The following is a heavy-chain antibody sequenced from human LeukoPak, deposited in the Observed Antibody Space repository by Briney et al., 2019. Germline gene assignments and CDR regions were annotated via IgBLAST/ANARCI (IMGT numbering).Heavy chain of an antibody. D-gene: IGHD3-9*01. J-gene: IGHJ4*02. CDR1: GGSIRSYY. CDR3: ARGAINYDILTGGNFDY. V-gene: IGHV4-59*01. Sequence: SETLSLTCTVSGGSIRSYYWSWIRQPPGKGLEWIGYVYDSGSTNYNPSLKSRVTISVDTSKNQFSLKLSSVTAADTAVYYCARGAINYDILTGGNFDYWGQGTLVTVSS. CDR2: VYDSGST.